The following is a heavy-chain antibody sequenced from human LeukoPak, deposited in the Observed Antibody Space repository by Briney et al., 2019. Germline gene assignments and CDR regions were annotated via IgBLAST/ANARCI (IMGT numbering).Heavy chain of an antibody. CDR1: GGSFSGYY. CDR3: ASLWPYQLSAFDI. CDR2: INHSGST. Sequence: PSETLSLTCAVYGGSFSGYYWSWIRQPPGKGLEWIGEINHSGSTNYNPSLKSRVTISVDTSTNQFSLKLSSVTAADTAVYYCASLWPYQLSAFDIWGQGTMVTVSS. V-gene: IGHV4-34*01. J-gene: IGHJ3*02. D-gene: IGHD2-2*01.